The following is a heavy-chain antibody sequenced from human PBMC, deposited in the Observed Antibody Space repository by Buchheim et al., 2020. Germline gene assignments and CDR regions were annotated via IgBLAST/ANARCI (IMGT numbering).Heavy chain of an antibody. V-gene: IGHV4-31*03. D-gene: IGHD3-16*02. CDR2: IYYSGST. Sequence: QVQLQESGPGLVKPSQTLSLTCTVSGGSISSGGYYWSWIRQHPGKGLEWIGFIYYSGSTYYNPSFKSRVTISVDTSKNQFSLKLSSVTAADTAVYYCAGEGGLRLGELSLVFDYWGQGTLGTVSS. CDR1: GGSISSGGYY. CDR3: AGEGGLRLGELSLVFDY. J-gene: IGHJ4*02.